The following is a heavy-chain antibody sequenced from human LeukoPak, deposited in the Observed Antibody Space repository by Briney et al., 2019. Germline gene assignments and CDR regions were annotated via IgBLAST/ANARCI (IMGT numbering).Heavy chain of an antibody. J-gene: IGHJ6*04. CDR2: ISAYNGNT. CDR3: ARDRRRQQLVRAYYYYGMDV. V-gene: IGHV1-18*04. D-gene: IGHD6-13*01. Sequence: GASVKVSCKASGYTFTSYGISWVRQAPGQGLEWMGWISAYNGNTNYAQKLQGRVTMTTDTSTSTAYMELRSLRSDDTAVYYCARDRRRQQLVRAYYYYGMDVWGRGTTVTVSS. CDR1: GYTFTSYG.